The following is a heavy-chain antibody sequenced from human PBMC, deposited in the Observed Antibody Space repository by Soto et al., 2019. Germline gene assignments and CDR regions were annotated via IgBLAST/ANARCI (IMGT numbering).Heavy chain of an antibody. V-gene: IGHV4-38-2*01. Sequence: SETLSLTCAVSGYSISSGYYWGWIRQPPGKGLEWIGSIYHSGSTYYNPSLKSRVTISVDTSKNQFSLKLSSVTAADTAVYYCARAYNYYDSSGYYNNCFDPWGQGTLVTVSS. CDR3: ARAYNYYDSSGYYNNCFDP. CDR2: IYHSGST. J-gene: IGHJ5*02. D-gene: IGHD3-22*01. CDR1: GYSISSGYY.